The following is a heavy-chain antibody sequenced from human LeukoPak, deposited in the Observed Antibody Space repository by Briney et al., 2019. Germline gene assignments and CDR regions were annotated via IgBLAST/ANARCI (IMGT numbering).Heavy chain of an antibody. CDR2: IKQDGSEK. J-gene: IGHJ3*02. V-gene: IGHV3-7*01. CDR1: GFTFSSYW. D-gene: IGHD2-2*02. CDR3: ARVRGGYCSCTSCYNAFDI. Sequence: GGSLRLSCAASGFTFSSYWMDWVRQAPGKGLEWVANIKQDGSEKYYVNTVKGRFTISRDNAQNSLYLQMNSLRGEDTAVYYCARVRGGYCSCTSCYNAFDIWGQGTMVTVSS.